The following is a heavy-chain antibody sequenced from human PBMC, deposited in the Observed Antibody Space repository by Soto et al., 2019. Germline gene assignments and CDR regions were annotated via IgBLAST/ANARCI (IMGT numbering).Heavy chain of an antibody. CDR2: ISSSSSTI. Sequence: SLRLSCAASGFCFSSYSMNWVRQAPGKGLEWVSYISSSSSTIYYADSVKGRFTISRDKAKNSLYLQIKSLRAEDTAVYYCARHPERIAQIGWFDPWGQGTLVTGS. J-gene: IGHJ5*02. CDR1: GFCFSSYS. D-gene: IGHD6-13*01. V-gene: IGHV3-48*01. CDR3: ARHPERIAQIGWFDP.